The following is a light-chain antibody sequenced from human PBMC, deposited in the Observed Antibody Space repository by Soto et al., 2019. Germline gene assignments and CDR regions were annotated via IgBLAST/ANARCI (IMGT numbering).Light chain of an antibody. J-gene: IGKJ4*01. CDR3: QHRSNWPLT. V-gene: IGKV3-11*01. Sequence: EIVLTQSPATLSLSPGERATLSCRASQSISIDLAWYQQKPGQAPRLLFYDASNRATGIPARFSGSGSGTDFTLTISSLEPEDFAVYYCQHRSNWPLTFGGGTKVEIK. CDR1: QSISID. CDR2: DAS.